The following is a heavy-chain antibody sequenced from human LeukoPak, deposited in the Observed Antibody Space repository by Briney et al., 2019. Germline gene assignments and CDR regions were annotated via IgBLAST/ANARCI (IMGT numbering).Heavy chain of an antibody. V-gene: IGHV1-18*01. CDR2: ISAYNGNT. Sequence: ASVKVSCKASGHTFISYGISWVRQARGQGLEWMGWISAYNGNTNYAQKFQGRVTMTTDTSTSTAYMELRSLRSDDTAVYYCARDRKQWLVRDYYGMDVWGQGTTVTVSS. CDR3: ARDRKQWLVRDYYGMDV. D-gene: IGHD6-19*01. CDR1: GHTFISYG. J-gene: IGHJ6*02.